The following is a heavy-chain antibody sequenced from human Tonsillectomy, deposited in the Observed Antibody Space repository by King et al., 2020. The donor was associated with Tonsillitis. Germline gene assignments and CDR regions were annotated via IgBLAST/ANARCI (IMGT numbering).Heavy chain of an antibody. D-gene: IGHD3-3*01. CDR1: GGSISSYY. J-gene: IGHJ4*02. V-gene: IGHV4-59*01. CDR3: ARLRGSYYDFWSGSFDY. Sequence: QVQLQESGPGLVKPSETLSLTCTVSGGSISSYYWSWIRQPPGKGLEWIGYIYYSGSTNYNPSLKSRVPISVDTSKNQFSLKLSSVTAADTAVYYCARLRGSYYDFWSGSFDYWGQGTLVTVSS. CDR2: IYYSGST.